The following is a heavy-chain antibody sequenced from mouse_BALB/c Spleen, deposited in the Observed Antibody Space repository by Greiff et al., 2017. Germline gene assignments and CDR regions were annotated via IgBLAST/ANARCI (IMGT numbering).Heavy chain of an antibody. Sequence: EVQLVESGGGLVQPGGSLKLSCAASGFTFSSYGMSWVRQTPDKRLELVATINSNGGSTYYPDSVKGRFTISRDNAKNTLYLQMSSLKSEDTAMYYCARDLDGCFDYWGQGTTLTVSS. D-gene: IGHD2-3*01. CDR3: ARDLDGCFDY. J-gene: IGHJ2*01. CDR1: GFTFSSYG. V-gene: IGHV5-6-3*01. CDR2: INSNGGST.